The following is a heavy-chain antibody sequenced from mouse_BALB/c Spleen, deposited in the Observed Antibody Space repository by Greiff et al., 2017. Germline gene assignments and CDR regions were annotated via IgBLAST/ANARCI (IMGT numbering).Heavy chain of an antibody. CDR1: GFSLTSYG. J-gene: IGHJ2*01. Sequence: VQLVESGPGLVAPSQSLSITCTVSGFSLTSYGVHWVRQPPGKGLEWLGVIWAGGSTNYNSALMSRLSISKDNSKSQVFLKMNSLQTDDTAMYYCARDGGTIGTTGYYFDYWGQGTTLTVSS. D-gene: IGHD2-14*01. CDR2: IWAGGST. V-gene: IGHV2-9*02. CDR3: ARDGGTIGTTGYYFDY.